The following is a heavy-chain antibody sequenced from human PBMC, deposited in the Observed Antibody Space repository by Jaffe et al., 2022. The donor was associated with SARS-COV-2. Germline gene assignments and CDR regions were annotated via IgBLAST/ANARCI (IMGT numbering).Heavy chain of an antibody. Sequence: QVQLQESGPGLVKPSETLSLTCTVSGGSISSYYWSWIRQPPGKGLEWIGYIYYSGSTNYNPSLKSRVTISVDTSKNQFSLKLSSVTAADTAVYYCASSPILTGYYPFDYWGQGTLVTVSS. CDR2: IYYSGST. J-gene: IGHJ4*02. CDR1: GGSISSYY. V-gene: IGHV4-59*01. CDR3: ASSPILTGYYPFDY. D-gene: IGHD3-9*01.